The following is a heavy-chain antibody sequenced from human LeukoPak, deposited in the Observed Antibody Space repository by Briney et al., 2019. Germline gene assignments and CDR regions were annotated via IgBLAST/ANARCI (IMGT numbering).Heavy chain of an antibody. CDR2: MYYGGSP. J-gene: IGHJ5*02. V-gene: IGHV4-59*13. Sequence: SETLSLTCTVSGGSISSFYWSRIRQPPGKGQEWIGYMYYGGSPNYNPSLKSRVITSLDTSKKQFSLKLNSVTTADTAVYYCVTGRYSYGWYDHWGQGILVIVSS. D-gene: IGHD1-26*01. CDR3: VTGRYSYGWYDH. CDR1: GGSISSFY.